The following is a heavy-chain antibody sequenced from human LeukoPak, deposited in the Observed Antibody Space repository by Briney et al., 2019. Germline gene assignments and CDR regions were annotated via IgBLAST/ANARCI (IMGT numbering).Heavy chain of an antibody. D-gene: IGHD6-19*01. V-gene: IGHV4-30-4*01. CDR3: ASSVDPYSSGWFGYFQH. CDR1: GDSISSGESY. CDR2: IHFGVST. J-gene: IGHJ1*01. Sequence: SETLSLTCTVSGDSISSGESYWSWIRQPPGEGLEWIGYIHFGVSTSYNPSLQSRVTMSGDASKNQFSLKLTSVTAADTAVYYCASSVDPYSSGWFGYFQHWGQGTLVTVSS.